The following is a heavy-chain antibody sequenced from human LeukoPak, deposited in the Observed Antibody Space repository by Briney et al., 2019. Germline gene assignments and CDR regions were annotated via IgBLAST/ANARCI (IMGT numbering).Heavy chain of an antibody. CDR1: GGSFSGYY. Sequence: SETLSLTCAVYGGSFSGYYWSWIRQPPGKGLEWIGEINHSGSTNYNPSLKSRVTISVDTSKNQFSLKLSSVTAADTAVYYCARGGNIVVVPEYYFGYWGQGTLVTVSS. CDR2: INHSGST. D-gene: IGHD2-2*01. J-gene: IGHJ4*02. CDR3: ARGGNIVVVPEYYFGY. V-gene: IGHV4-34*01.